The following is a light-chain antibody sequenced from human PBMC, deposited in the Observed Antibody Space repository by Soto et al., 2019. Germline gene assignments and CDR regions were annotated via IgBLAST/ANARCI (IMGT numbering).Light chain of an antibody. Sequence: QYALSQPPSVSGAPGKRVTLSCTGSSSNIGAGYDVHWYQQLPGTAPKPLIYGNSNRPSGVPDRFSGSKSGTSASLAITGFQAEDEADYYCQSYDSSLSGYVFGTGTKGTVL. J-gene: IGLJ1*01. CDR1: SSNIGAGYD. V-gene: IGLV1-40*01. CDR3: QSYDSSLSGYV. CDR2: GNS.